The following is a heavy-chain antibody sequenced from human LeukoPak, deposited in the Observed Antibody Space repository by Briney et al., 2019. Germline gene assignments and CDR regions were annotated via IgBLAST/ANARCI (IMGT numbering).Heavy chain of an antibody. V-gene: IGHV4-61*03. CDR3: ARAPGIVGTTPFGNY. CDR2: IDYSGST. J-gene: IGHJ4*02. D-gene: IGHD1-26*01. CDR1: GGSVSSGSYY. Sequence: SETLSLTCSVFGGSVSSGSYYWSWLRQSPGKGLEWIGCIDYSGSTNYNPSLRGRVAMSIDTSKNHFSLRLISVTAADTAIYYCARAPGIVGTTPFGNYWGRGTLVTVSS.